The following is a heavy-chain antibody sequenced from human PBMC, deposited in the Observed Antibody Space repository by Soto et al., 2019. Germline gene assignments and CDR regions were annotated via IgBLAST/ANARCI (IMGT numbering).Heavy chain of an antibody. Sequence: GGSLRLSCAASGFTFSSYSMNWVRQAPGKGLEWVSSISSSSSYIYYADSVKGRFTISRDNAKNSLYLQMNSLRAEDTAVYYCARARDYYDSSGYHLDYWGQGTLVTVSS. CDR3: ARARDYYDSSGYHLDY. CDR1: GFTFSSYS. CDR2: ISSSSSYI. D-gene: IGHD3-22*01. J-gene: IGHJ4*02. V-gene: IGHV3-21*01.